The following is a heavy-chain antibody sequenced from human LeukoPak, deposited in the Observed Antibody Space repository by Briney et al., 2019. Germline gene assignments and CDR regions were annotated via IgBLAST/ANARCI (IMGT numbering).Heavy chain of an antibody. Sequence: GWSLRLSCAASGFTFSSYGMSWVRQAPGKGLEWVSAISGSGGSTYYADSVKGRFTISRDNSKNTLYLQMNSLRAEDTAVYYCAKDADYGSGSYYKGGYFDYWGQGTLVTVSS. CDR2: ISGSGGST. CDR3: AKDADYGSGSYYKGGYFDY. D-gene: IGHD3-10*01. CDR1: GFTFSSYG. V-gene: IGHV3-23*01. J-gene: IGHJ4*02.